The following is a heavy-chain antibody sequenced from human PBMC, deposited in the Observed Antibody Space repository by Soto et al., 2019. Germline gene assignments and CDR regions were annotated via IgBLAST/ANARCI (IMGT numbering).Heavy chain of an antibody. V-gene: IGHV4-34*01. J-gene: IGHJ1*01. CDR2: INHSGST. CDR1: GGSFSAYY. Sequence: QVQLQQWGAGLLKPSETLSLTCTVYGGSFSAYYWSWIRQTPGKGLEWIGEINHSGSTNYNPSLKSRVTISVDTSKNQCSLKLSYVTAADTAVYYCARGVGYCSTSSCPKYLQHLGQGTLVTVSS. D-gene: IGHD2-2*01. CDR3: ARGVGYCSTSSCPKYLQH.